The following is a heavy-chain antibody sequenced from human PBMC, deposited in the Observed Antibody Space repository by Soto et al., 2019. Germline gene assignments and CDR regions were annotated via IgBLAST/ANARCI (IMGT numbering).Heavy chain of an antibody. V-gene: IGHV1-18*01. CDR3: ARDRQGLSIVGATTFDY. CDR1: GYTFTSYG. Sequence: ASVKVSCKASGYTFTSYGISWVRQAPGQGLEWMGWISAYNGNTNYAQKLQGRVTMTTDTSTSTAYMELRSLRSDDTAVYYCARDRQGLSIVGATTFDYWGQGTLVTVSS. D-gene: IGHD1-26*01. J-gene: IGHJ4*02. CDR2: ISAYNGNT.